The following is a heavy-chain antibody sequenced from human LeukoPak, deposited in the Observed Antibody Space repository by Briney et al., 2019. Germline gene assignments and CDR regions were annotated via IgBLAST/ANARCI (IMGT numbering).Heavy chain of an antibody. CDR2: IIPIFGTA. V-gene: IGHV1-69*05. J-gene: IGHJ4*02. CDR3: ARQATYYYGSGSYTLFDY. D-gene: IGHD3-10*01. Sequence: SVKVSCKASGGTFSSYAISWVRQAPGQGLEWMGGIIPIFGTANYAQKFQGRVTITTDESTSTAYMELSSLRSEDTAVYYCARQATYYYGSGSYTLFDYWGQGTLVTVSS. CDR1: GGTFSSYA.